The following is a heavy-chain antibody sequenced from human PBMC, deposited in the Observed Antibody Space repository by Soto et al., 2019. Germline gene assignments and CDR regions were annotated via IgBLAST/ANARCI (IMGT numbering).Heavy chain of an antibody. CDR1: GISRHG. CDR3: ARGAYGDPVDS. CDR2: INPESTPI. J-gene: IGHJ4*02. V-gene: IGHV3-74*01. D-gene: IGHD4-17*01. Sequence: ELQLVESGGGLVQPGGSLGLSCVASGISRHGWHWVRQAPGKGLVGVSRINPESTPINYADSVKGRFSISRDNAKDTLYLQMNSLRAEDTAVYYCARGAYGDPVDSWGQGTLVTVSS.